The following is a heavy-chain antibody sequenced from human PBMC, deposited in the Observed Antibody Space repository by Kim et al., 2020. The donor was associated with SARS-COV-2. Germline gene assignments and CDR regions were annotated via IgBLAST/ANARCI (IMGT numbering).Heavy chain of an antibody. D-gene: IGHD6-13*01. CDR1: GGSISSSSYY. Sequence: SETLSLTCTVSGGSISSSSYYWGWIRQPPGKGLEWIGSIYYSGSTYYNPSLKSRVTISVDTSKNQFSLKLSSVTAADTAVYYCARMPWNYSSSWYLRADFDYWGQGTLVTVSS. J-gene: IGHJ4*02. CDR3: ARMPWNYSSSWYLRADFDY. V-gene: IGHV4-39*01. CDR2: IYYSGST.